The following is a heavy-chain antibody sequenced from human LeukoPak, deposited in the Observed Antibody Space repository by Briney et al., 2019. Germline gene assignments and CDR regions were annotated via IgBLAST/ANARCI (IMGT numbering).Heavy chain of an antibody. J-gene: IGHJ4*02. V-gene: IGHV1-18*04. Sequence: ASVKVSCKTSGYTFSNYYIHWVRQAPGQGLEWMGWISAYNGNTNYAQKLQGRVTMTTDTSTSTAYMELRSLRSDDTAVYYCARVSWKRGSDYWGQGTLVTVSS. D-gene: IGHD1-1*01. CDR3: ARVSWKRGSDY. CDR1: GYTFSNYY. CDR2: ISAYNGNT.